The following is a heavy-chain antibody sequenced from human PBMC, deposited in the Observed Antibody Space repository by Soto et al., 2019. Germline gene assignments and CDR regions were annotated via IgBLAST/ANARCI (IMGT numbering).Heavy chain of an antibody. CDR3: ARDQKTSGGQHWAFNYFDS. CDR1: GFSFSISP. CDR2: ISYDGTNK. Sequence: QVQLVESGGGMVQPGRSLRLSCAASGFSFSISPMHWVRQAPGKGPEWVALISYDGTNKFYADSVKGRFTISRDNSKSTLYLQVDSLRPEDAAVYYCARDQKTSGGQHWAFNYFDSWGQGTLVTVSS. J-gene: IGHJ4*02. V-gene: IGHV3-30-3*01. D-gene: IGHD7-27*01.